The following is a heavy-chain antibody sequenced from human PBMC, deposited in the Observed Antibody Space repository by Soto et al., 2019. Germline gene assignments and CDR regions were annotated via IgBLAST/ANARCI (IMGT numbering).Heavy chain of an antibody. V-gene: IGHV1-69*12. CDR2: IIPIFGTA. CDR3: ARDTGQLWSRAYYYYYGMDV. Sequence: QVQLVQSGAEVKKPGSSVKVSCKASGGTFSSYAISWVRQAPGQGLEWMGGIIPIFGTANYAQKFQGRVTITADESTSTAYMELSSLRSEDTAVYYCARDTGQLWSRAYYYYYGMDVWGQGTTVTVSS. J-gene: IGHJ6*02. D-gene: IGHD5-18*01. CDR1: GGTFSSYA.